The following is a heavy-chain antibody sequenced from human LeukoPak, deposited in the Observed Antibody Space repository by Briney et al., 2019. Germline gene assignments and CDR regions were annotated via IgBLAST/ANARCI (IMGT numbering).Heavy chain of an antibody. Sequence: GGSLRLSCAASGFTFSTYAMNWVRQAPGKGLEWVSTITASGGSTYYADSVKGRFTISRDNSKNTLYLQMNSLRAEDTAVYYCANVWGSYPYYWGQGTLVTVSS. V-gene: IGHV3-23*01. CDR2: ITASGGST. CDR3: ANVWGSYPYY. D-gene: IGHD3-16*01. J-gene: IGHJ4*02. CDR1: GFTFSTYA.